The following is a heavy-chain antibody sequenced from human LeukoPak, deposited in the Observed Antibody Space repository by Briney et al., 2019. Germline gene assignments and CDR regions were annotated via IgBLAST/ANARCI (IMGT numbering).Heavy chain of an antibody. CDR1: GYTLTEVS. V-gene: IGHV1-24*01. D-gene: IGHD7-27*01. J-gene: IGHJ4*02. CDR3: ATDLLTGGNY. CDR2: FDPEDGET. Sequence: ASVKVSCKVSGYTLTEVSMYWVRQPPGKGLEWMGTFDPEDGETFYAQKFQGRVTMTEDTSTDTAYMELSSLRSEDTAVYYCATDLLTGGNYWGQGTLVTVSS.